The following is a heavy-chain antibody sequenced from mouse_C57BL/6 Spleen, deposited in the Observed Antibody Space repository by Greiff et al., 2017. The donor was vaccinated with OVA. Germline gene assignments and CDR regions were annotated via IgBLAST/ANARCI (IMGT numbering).Heavy chain of an antibody. D-gene: IGHD6-1*01. Sequence: EVQVVESGGGLVKPGGSLKLSCAASGFTFSSYAMSWVRQTPEKRLEWVATISDGGSYTYYPDNVKGRFTISRDNAKNNLYLQMSHLKSEDTAMYYCARDSPLFSYWGQGTTLTVSS. V-gene: IGHV5-4*01. CDR2: ISDGGSYT. J-gene: IGHJ2*01. CDR1: GFTFSSYA. CDR3: ARDSPLFSY.